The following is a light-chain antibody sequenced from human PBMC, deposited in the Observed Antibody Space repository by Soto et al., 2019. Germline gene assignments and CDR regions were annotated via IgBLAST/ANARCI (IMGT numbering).Light chain of an antibody. CDR2: EVS. V-gene: IGLV2-8*01. CDR3: RSNSGRDNWV. J-gene: IGLJ2*01. CDR1: SSDVGSYIY. Sequence: QSALTQPPSASGSPGQSVPISCTGISSDVGSYIYVSWYQQHQGKDPKLMIYEVSKRPPGVPDRCSGSMSGKTASLTVSGLQAEDEADYYCRSNSGRDNWVFGGGTKLTVL.